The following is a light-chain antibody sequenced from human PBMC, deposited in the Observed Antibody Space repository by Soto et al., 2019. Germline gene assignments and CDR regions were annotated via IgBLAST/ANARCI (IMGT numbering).Light chain of an antibody. CDR2: AAS. CDR1: QSVSSIY. Sequence: EIVLTQSPGTLSLSAGERATLSCRASQSVSSIYIAWYQQKPGQAPRLLIYAASSRATGIPDRFSGSASGTDFTLTSTNLEPGDSAMYYCQQYGSSPRAFGQGTRVEIK. J-gene: IGKJ1*01. V-gene: IGKV3-20*01. CDR3: QQYGSSPRA.